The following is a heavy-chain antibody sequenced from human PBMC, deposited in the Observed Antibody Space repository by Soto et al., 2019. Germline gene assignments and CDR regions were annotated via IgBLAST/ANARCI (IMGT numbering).Heavy chain of an antibody. CDR2: ISGSRDTT. CDR3: AKGRGGSGSLTPRGEF. J-gene: IGHJ4*02. CDR1: GFTFNNYA. Sequence: EVQLLESGGGLVQPGGSLRLSCAASGFTFNNYAMTWVRQAPGKGLEWVSAISGSRDTTSYADSVKGRFTVSRDGSKNTLYLQMSSLRAEDTALYYCAKGRGGSGSLTPRGEFCGQGTLVTVSS. V-gene: IGHV3-23*01. D-gene: IGHD3-10*01.